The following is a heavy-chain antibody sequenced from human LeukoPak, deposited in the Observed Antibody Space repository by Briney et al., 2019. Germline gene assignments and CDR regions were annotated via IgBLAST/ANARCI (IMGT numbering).Heavy chain of an antibody. CDR1: GFTFTNYA. D-gene: IGHD6-19*01. Sequence: GGALRLSCAASGFTFTNYAMSWVRQAPGKGLEWASTISGSGGSTYYADSVKGRFTISRDNSKNTLYLQMNSLRAEDTAVYYCARAPSGWYWFGYGMDVWGQGTTVTVSS. V-gene: IGHV3-23*01. CDR2: ISGSGGST. J-gene: IGHJ6*02. CDR3: ARAPSGWYWFGYGMDV.